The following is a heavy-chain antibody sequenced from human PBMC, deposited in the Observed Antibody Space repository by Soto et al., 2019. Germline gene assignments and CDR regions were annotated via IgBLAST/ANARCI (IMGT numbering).Heavy chain of an antibody. J-gene: IGHJ4*02. V-gene: IGHV4-31*03. CDR1: GGSISSGGYY. D-gene: IGHD6-6*01. CDR2: IYYSGST. Sequence: SETLSLTCTVSGGSISSGGYYWSWIRQHPGKGLEWIGYIYYSGSTYYNPSLKSRVTISVDTSKNQFSLKLSSVTAADTAVYYCARAGSIAARLWVGIDYWGQGTLVTVSS. CDR3: ARAGSIAARLWVGIDY.